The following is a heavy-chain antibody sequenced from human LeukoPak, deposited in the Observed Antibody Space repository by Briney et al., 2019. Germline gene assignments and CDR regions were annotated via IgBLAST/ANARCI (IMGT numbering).Heavy chain of an antibody. CDR3: ARQSVEYSSSSHPYYYYYYYMDV. CDR1: GGSFSGYY. CDR2: INHSGST. J-gene: IGHJ6*03. D-gene: IGHD6-6*01. V-gene: IGHV4-34*01. Sequence: PSETLSLTCAVYGGSFSGYYWSWLRQPPGKGLEWIGEINHSGSTNYNPSLKSRVTISVDTSKNQFSLKLSSVTAADTAVYYCARQSVEYSSSSHPYYYYYYYMDVWGKGTTVTVSS.